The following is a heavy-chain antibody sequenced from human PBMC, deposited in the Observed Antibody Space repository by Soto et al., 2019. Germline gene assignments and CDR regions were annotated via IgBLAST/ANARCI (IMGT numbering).Heavy chain of an antibody. CDR2: VSQDGTA. D-gene: IGHD4-17*01. CDR3: AKDMRPDGVWDFDY. J-gene: IGHJ4*02. V-gene: IGHV3-23*01. CDR1: GFTFSTYT. Sequence: VQLLESGGGLAQPGGSLRLSCAASGFTFSTYTMAWVRQAPGRGPEWVAGVSQDGTAHYADSVKGRFTISRDNSRDTVYLQMITLRGEDTAVYFRAKDMRPDGVWDFDYWGQGTLVTVSS.